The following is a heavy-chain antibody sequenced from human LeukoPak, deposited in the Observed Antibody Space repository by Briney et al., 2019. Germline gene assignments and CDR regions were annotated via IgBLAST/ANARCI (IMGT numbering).Heavy chain of an antibody. Sequence: QPGRSLRLSCAASGFTFSSYAMHWVRQAPGKGLEWVAVISYDGSNKYYADSVKGRFTISRDNSKNTLHLQMNSLRAEDTAVYYCATLGSHFDYWGQGTLVTVSS. CDR3: ATLGSHFDY. D-gene: IGHD3-10*01. CDR1: GFTFSSYA. CDR2: ISYDGSNK. V-gene: IGHV3-30*04. J-gene: IGHJ4*02.